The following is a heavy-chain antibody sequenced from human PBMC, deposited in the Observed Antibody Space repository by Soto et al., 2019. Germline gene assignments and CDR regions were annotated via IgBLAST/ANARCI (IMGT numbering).Heavy chain of an antibody. V-gene: IGHV4-4*07. CDR1: GAAISSYF. J-gene: IGHJ5*02. CDR2: ISTSGTT. Sequence: ETLSLTCTVSGAAISSYFCTFIRQPAGKGLDWIGRISTSGTTNYNPSLKSRVTMSVDTSKNHFSLNLSSVTAADTAVYYCAREAGPDRWFDPWGQGTLVTVSS. CDR3: AREAGPDRWFDP. D-gene: IGHD6-19*01.